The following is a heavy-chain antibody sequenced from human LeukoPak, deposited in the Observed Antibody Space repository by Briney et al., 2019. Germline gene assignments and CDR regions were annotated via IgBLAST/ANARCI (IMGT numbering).Heavy chain of an antibody. Sequence: GGSLRLSCEASGFTFSTYAMHWVRQAPGKGLEWVSSISSSSSYIYYADSVKGRFTISRDNAKNSLYLQMNSLRAEDTAVYYCARDEVRAAAGKIDYWGQGTLVTVSS. CDR1: GFTFSTYA. J-gene: IGHJ4*02. V-gene: IGHV3-21*01. CDR3: ARDEVRAAAGKIDY. CDR2: ISSSSSYI. D-gene: IGHD6-13*01.